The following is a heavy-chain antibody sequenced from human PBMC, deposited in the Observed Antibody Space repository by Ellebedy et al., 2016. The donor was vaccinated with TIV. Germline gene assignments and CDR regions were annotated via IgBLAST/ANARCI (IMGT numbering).Heavy chain of an antibody. CDR2: INHSGST. CDR3: ARVVWQQPVSYAFDV. J-gene: IGHJ3*01. D-gene: IGHD6-13*01. Sequence: MPSETLSLTCTVSGGSISGYYWSWIRQPPGKGLEWIGEINHSGSTNYNPSLKSRVTISVDTSKNQFSLRLSSVTAADTAVYYCARVVWQQPVSYAFDVWGQGTMVTVSS. V-gene: IGHV4-34*01. CDR1: GGSISGYY.